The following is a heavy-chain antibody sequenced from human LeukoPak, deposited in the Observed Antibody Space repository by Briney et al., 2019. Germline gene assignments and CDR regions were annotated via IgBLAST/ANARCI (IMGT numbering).Heavy chain of an antibody. J-gene: IGHJ4*02. CDR2: IDASGST. D-gene: IGHD3-22*01. CDR3: ARGTYFSDTYYFDY. Sequence: PSETLFLTCTVSGGSISSDSWSWIRQPAGRGLEWIGRIDASGSTNYNPSLRRRVTMSIDKSRNQSSLQLTSVTAAEKAVYYCARGTYFSDTYYFDYWGQGTLVTVSS. CDR1: GGSISSDS. V-gene: IGHV4-4*07.